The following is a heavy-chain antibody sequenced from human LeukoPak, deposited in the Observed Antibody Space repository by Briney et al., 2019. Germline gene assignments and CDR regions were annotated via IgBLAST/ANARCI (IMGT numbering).Heavy chain of an antibody. D-gene: IGHD5-18*01. CDR3: AKDRALVSPLDFDY. V-gene: IGHV3-23*01. J-gene: IGHJ4*02. CDR2: ISGSGGST. CDR1: GFTVSSNY. Sequence: GGSLRLSCAASGFTVSSNYMSWVRQAPGKGLEWVSGISGSGGSTYYADSVKGRFTISRDNSKNTLYLQMNSLRGEDTAVYHCAKDRALVSPLDFDYWGQGTLVTVSS.